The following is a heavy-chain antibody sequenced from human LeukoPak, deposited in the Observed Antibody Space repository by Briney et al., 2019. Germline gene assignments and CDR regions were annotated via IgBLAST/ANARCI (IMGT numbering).Heavy chain of an antibody. V-gene: IGHV3-30*02. CDR2: IRYDGSNE. Sequence: PGGSLRLSCAASGFTFKNYGMHWVRQAPGKGLEWVAFIRYDGSNEYYADSVKGRFTISRDNSKNTLYLQMNSLRAEDTAVYYCAKAGADSSGFHFDYWGQGTLVTVSS. CDR3: AKAGADSSGFHFDY. CDR1: GFTFKNYG. D-gene: IGHD3-22*01. J-gene: IGHJ4*02.